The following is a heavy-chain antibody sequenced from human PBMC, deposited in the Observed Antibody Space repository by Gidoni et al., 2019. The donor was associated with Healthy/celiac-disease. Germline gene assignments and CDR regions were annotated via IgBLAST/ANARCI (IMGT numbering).Heavy chain of an antibody. V-gene: IGHV3-20*01. CDR3: VRAYSSGWYGGFDP. CDR1: GFTFDAYG. D-gene: IGHD6-19*01. Sequence: EVQLVESGGDVVRPGGSLRLSCAASGFTFDAYGMSWVRQAPGKGLEWVSGINWNGGSTGYADSVKGRFTISRDNAKNSLYLQMNSLRAEDTALYHCVRAYSSGWYGGFDPWGQGTLVTVSS. J-gene: IGHJ5*02. CDR2: INWNGGST.